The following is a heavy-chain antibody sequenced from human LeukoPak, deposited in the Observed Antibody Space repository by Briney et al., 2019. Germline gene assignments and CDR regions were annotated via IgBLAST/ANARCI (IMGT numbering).Heavy chain of an antibody. V-gene: IGHV3-23*01. CDR3: TGSFGELSFFAH. D-gene: IGHD3-10*01. J-gene: IGHJ4*02. CDR2: ISGSGGST. Sequence: GGSLRLSCAASGFTFSSYAMSWVRQAPGKGLEWVSAISGSGGSTYYADSVKGRFTISRDDSKSIAYLQVNSLKTEDTAVYYCTGSFGELSFFAHWGQGTLVTVSS. CDR1: GFTFSSYA.